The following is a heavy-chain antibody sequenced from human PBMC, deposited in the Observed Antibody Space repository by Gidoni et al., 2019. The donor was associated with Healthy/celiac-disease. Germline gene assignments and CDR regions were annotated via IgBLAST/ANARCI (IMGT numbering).Heavy chain of an antibody. D-gene: IGHD3-22*01. CDR3: AIGPKGGYLPHY. CDR1: GFPFSSYS. Sequence: EVQLVESGGGLVKPGGSLRLSCAASGFPFSSYSMNWVRQAPGKGLEWFSSISSSSSYIYYADSVKGRFTISRDNAKNSLYLQMNSLRAEDTAVYYCAIGPKGGYLPHYWGQGTLVTVSS. V-gene: IGHV3-21*01. J-gene: IGHJ4*02. CDR2: ISSSSSYI.